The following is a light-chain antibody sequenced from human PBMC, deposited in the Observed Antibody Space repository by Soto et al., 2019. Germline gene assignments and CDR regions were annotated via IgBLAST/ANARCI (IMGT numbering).Light chain of an antibody. CDR2: DAS. J-gene: IGKJ5*01. CDR3: QQRSNWPIT. CDR1: QSVSSY. Sequence: EVMLTQSPVTLSLYPGERATLSCRASQSVSSYLAWYQQKPGQAPRLLIYDASNRATGIPARFSGSGSGTDFTLTISSLEPEDFAVYYCQQRSNWPITFGHGTRME. V-gene: IGKV3-11*01.